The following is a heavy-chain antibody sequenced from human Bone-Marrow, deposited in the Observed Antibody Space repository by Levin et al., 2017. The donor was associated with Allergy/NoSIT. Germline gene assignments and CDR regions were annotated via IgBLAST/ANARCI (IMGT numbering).Heavy chain of an antibody. J-gene: IGHJ3*02. V-gene: IGHV3-33*06. CDR1: GFMFTSYG. D-gene: IGHD6-19*01. CDR3: AKSFGATVALDAFDI. Sequence: GESLKISCAASGFMFTSYGMHWVRQAPGMGLEWVAVVWYDGSSTSYADSVKGRFSISRDNSKYTLYLQMNSLRAEDTAVYYCAKSFGATVALDAFDIWGQGTMVTVSS. CDR2: VWYDGSST.